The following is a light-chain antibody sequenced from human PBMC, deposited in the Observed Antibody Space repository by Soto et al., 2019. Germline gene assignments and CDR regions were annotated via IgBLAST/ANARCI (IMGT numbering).Light chain of an antibody. CDR3: CSYADTTTLV. CDR1: SSDVGSYNL. J-gene: IGLJ3*02. Sequence: QAVAAQPASVSGSPGQSITISFTGSSSDVGSYNLVSWYQHHADKAPKLIIYEGTKRPSGVSYRFSGSKSGNTASLTISGLQAEDEADYCCCSYADTTTLVFGGGTKLTVL. CDR2: EGT. V-gene: IGLV2-23*01.